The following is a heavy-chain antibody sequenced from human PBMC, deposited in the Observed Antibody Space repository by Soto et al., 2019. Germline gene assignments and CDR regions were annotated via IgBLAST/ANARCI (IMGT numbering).Heavy chain of an antibody. CDR2: INPNSGGT. V-gene: IGHV1-2*02. CDR3: AREVTAMVRGSWFDP. J-gene: IGHJ5*02. CDR1: GYTFTGYY. D-gene: IGHD3-10*01. Sequence: ASVKVSCKASGYTFTGYYMHWVRQAPGQGLEWMGWINPNSGGTNYAQKFQGRVTMTRDTSISTAYMELSRLRSDDTAVYYCAREVTAMVRGSWFDPWGQGTLVTASS.